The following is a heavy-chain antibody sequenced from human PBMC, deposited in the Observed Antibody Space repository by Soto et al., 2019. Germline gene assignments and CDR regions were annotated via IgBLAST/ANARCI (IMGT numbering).Heavy chain of an antibody. J-gene: IGHJ4*02. CDR3: ARAMPTAGDIYFDQ. V-gene: IGHV1-3*04. D-gene: IGHD6-13*01. Sequence: QVDLVQSGAEVKEPGASVRISCEASGYTFTSYGIYWVRQAPGQRLEWMGWINTGSSNTRYSPELQARVTITRDTSASTAYMELNSLRSEDTAVYYCARAMPTAGDIYFDQWGQGTLVTVSS. CDR1: GYTFTSYG. CDR2: INTGSSNT.